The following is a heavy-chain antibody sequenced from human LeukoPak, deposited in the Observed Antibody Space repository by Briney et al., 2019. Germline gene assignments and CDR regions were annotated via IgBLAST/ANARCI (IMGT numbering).Heavy chain of an antibody. J-gene: IGHJ4*02. D-gene: IGHD3-10*01. CDR2: MNPNSGNT. CDR3: ASSLYYYGSGGD. CDR1: GDTFTSYD. V-gene: IGHV1-8*01. Sequence: VASVKVSCKASGDTFTSYDINWVRQATGQGLEWMGWMNPNSGNTGYAQKFQGRVTMTRNTSISTAYMELSSLRSEDTAVYYCASSLYYYGSGGDWGQGTLVTVSS.